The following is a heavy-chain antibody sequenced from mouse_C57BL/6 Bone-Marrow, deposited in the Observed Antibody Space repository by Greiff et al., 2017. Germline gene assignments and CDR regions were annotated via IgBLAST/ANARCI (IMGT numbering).Heavy chain of an antibody. J-gene: IGHJ3*01. CDR2: IDPSDSYT. V-gene: IGHV1-69*01. Sequence: QVQLQPGAELVMPGASVKLSCKASGYTFTSYWMHWVKQRPGQGLEWIGEIDPSDSYTNYNQKFKGKSTLTVDKSSSTAYMQLSSLTSEDSAVYYCAREEIYYDYGFAYWGQGTLVTVSA. CDR3: AREEIYYDYGFAY. D-gene: IGHD2-4*01. CDR1: GYTFTSYW.